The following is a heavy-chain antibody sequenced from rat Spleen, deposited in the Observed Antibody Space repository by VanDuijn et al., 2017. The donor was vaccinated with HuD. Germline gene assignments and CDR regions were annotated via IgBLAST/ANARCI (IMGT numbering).Heavy chain of an antibody. D-gene: IGHD1-9*01. CDR3: ARRHYGYTDYFDY. V-gene: IGHV5-29*01. CDR2: ISYDGSST. J-gene: IGHJ2*01. Sequence: EVQLVESDGGLVQPGRSLKLSCAASGFTFSDYYMAWVRQAPTKGLDWVATISYDGSSTYYRDSVKGRFTISRDNAKSSLSLQMDSLRSEDTATYYCARRHYGYTDYFDYWGQGVMVTVSS. CDR1: GFTFSDYY.